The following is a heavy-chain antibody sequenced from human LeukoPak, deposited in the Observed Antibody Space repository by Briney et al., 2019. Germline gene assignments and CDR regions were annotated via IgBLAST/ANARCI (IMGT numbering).Heavy chain of an antibody. D-gene: IGHD3-22*01. CDR3: ARVTGYIVEDYFDY. CDR1: GGSISSTTYY. V-gene: IGHV4-61*05. J-gene: IGHJ4*02. CDR2: IYYSGST. Sequence: SETLSLTCTVSGGSISSTTYYWDWIRQPPGKGLEWIGYIYYSGSTNYNPSLKSRVTISVDTSKNQFSLRLSSVTAADTAVYYCARVTGYIVEDYFDYWGQGTLVTVSS.